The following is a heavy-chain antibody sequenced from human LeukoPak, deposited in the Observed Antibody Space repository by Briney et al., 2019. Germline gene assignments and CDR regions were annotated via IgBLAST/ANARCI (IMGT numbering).Heavy chain of an antibody. J-gene: IGHJ5*02. CDR3: ARALITIFGVVIATDWFDP. Sequence: SETLSLTCTVSGGSISSGDYYWSWIRQPPGKGLEWIGYIYYSGSTYYNPSLKSRVTISVDTSKNQFSLKLSSVTAADTAVYYCARALITIFGVVIATDWFDPWGQGTLVTVSS. V-gene: IGHV4-30-4*08. CDR2: IYYSGST. CDR1: GGSISSGDYY. D-gene: IGHD3-3*01.